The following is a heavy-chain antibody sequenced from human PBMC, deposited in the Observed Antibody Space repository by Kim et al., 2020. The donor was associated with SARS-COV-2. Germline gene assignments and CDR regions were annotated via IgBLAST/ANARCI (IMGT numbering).Heavy chain of an antibody. V-gene: IGHV1-69*01. J-gene: IGHJ4*02. Sequence: NYAQKCQGRGTMTADESTSTAYMELSSLRSEDTAVYYCAKYDQRSGVMDYWGQGTLVTVSS. D-gene: IGHD3-16*01. CDR3: AKYDQRSGVMDY.